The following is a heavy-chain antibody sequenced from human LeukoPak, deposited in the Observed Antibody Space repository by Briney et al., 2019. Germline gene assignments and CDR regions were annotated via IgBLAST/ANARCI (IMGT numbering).Heavy chain of an antibody. CDR3: ASALGDILTGYYV. J-gene: IGHJ4*02. Sequence: SETLSLTCTVSGGSISSYYWSWIRQPPGKGLEWIGYIYYSGSTNYNPSLKSRVTISVDTSKNQFSLKLSSVTAADTAVYYCASALGDILTGYYVWGQGTLVTVSS. D-gene: IGHD3-9*01. V-gene: IGHV4-59*12. CDR2: IYYSGST. CDR1: GGSISSYY.